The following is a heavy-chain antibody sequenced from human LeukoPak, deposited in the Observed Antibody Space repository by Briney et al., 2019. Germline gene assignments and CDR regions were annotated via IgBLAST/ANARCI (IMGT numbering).Heavy chain of an antibody. J-gene: IGHJ4*02. CDR2: IHYSGST. D-gene: IGHD3-10*01. Sequence: SETLSLTCTVSGDSTSGYYWSWIRQPPGKGLDWIAYIHYSGSTNYSPSLRSRVTISVDTSKNQFSLKLYSVTAADTAVYYCARHLVYGSGTQPYFDYWGQGTLVTVSS. CDR3: ARHLVYGSGTQPYFDY. CDR1: GDSTSGYY. V-gene: IGHV4-59*08.